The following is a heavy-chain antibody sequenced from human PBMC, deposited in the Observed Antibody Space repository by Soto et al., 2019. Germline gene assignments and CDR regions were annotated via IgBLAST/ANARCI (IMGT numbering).Heavy chain of an antibody. V-gene: IGHV3-9*01. J-gene: IGHJ1*01. Sequence: PGGSLRLSCAASGFTFDDFGMHWVRQAPGKGLEWVSGISWNSGSIGYADSVKGRFTISRDNAKNSLYLQMNSLRAEDTALYYCAKAIGSYSTSSYFQHWGQGTQVTVSS. CDR2: ISWNSGSI. CDR3: AKAIGSYSTSSYFQH. D-gene: IGHD6-13*01. CDR1: GFTFDDFG.